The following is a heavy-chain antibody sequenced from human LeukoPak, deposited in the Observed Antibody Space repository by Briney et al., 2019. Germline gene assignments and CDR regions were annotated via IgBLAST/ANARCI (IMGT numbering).Heavy chain of an antibody. CDR2: FSSSSSYI. J-gene: IGHJ5*02. D-gene: IGHD2-15*01. V-gene: IGHV3-21*01. CDR1: GFTFSSYS. CDR3: ARGRYCSGGSCQIDP. Sequence: PGGSLTLSCAASGFTFSSYSMNWLRQAPGKGLEWVSSFSSSSSYIYHADSVKGRFAISRDNAKNSLYLQMNSLRAEDTAVYYCARGRYCSGGSCQIDPWGQGTLVTVSS.